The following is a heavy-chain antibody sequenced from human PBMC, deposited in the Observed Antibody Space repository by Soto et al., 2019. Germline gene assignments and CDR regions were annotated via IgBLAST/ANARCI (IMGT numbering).Heavy chain of an antibody. D-gene: IGHD2-2*01. V-gene: IGHV3-30*03. J-gene: IGHJ6*02. CDR2: ISYDGSNK. Sequence: QVQLVESGGGVVQPGRSLRLSCAASGFNISNYGFHWVRQAPGKGLEWVAVISYDGSNKYYEEFVKGRFTISRDNSKNTLYMQMNSLGAEDTAVFYCATPAGLAPAHYYGMDVWGQGTTVTVSS. CDR3: ATPAGLAPAHYYGMDV. CDR1: GFNISNYG.